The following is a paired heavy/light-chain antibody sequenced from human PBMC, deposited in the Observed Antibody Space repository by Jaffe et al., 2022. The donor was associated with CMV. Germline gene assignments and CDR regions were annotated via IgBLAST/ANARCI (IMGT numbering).Heavy chain of an antibody. V-gene: IGHV3-33*08. CDR2: VWKDGNTK. J-gene: IGHJ5*02. Sequence: QMKVVESGGGVVQPGTSLRLSCVASGFTFSNYAMHWVRQAPGKGLEWVAVVWKDGNTKYYGDSVKGRFDISRDNSRNTVFLQMNTVRGDDTAVYYCVRDRIPSSPYNWFDPWGPGTLVAVSS. CDR3: VRDRIPSSPYNWFDP. D-gene: IGHD2-15*01. CDR1: GFTFSNYA.
Light chain of an antibody. CDR2: QDS. V-gene: IGLV6-57*03. CDR1: SGSVSAHY. CDR3: QSYDGNNRVI. J-gene: IGLJ2*01. Sequence: NFILAQPHSVSESAGKTVTISCTLSSGSVSAHYVQWYQQRPGSAPTTVIYQDSQRPSAVPDRFSGSIDRSSNSASLTISALQTEDEADYYCQSYDGNNRVIFGGGTKLTVL.